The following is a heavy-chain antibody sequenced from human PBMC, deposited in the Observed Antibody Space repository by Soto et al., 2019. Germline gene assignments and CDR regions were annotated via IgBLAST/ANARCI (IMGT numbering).Heavy chain of an antibody. D-gene: IGHD3-3*01. CDR1: GGTFSSYA. J-gene: IGHJ4*02. V-gene: IGHV1-69*13. CDR3: ARVRARRFLEWLDSFDY. Sequence: ASVKVSCKASGGTFSSYAISWVRQAPGQGLEWMGGIIPIFGTANYAQKFQGRVTITADESTSTAYMELSSLRSEDTAVYYCARVRARRFLEWLDSFDYWGQGTLVTVSS. CDR2: IIPIFGTA.